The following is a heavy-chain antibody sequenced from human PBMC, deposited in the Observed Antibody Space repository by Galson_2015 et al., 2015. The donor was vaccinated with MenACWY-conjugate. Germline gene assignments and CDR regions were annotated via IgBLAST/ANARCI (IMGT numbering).Heavy chain of an antibody. D-gene: IGHD4-17*01. V-gene: IGHV3-23*01. CDR1: GFSLRNYA. CDR3: AKDKNYGDFGDLDY. Sequence: SLRLSCAASGFSLRNYAMNWVRQAPGKGLEWVSTISGSGGDTYYADSVKGRFTMSRDTSRNTLYLQMSTLRAEDSAVYFCAKDKNYGDFGDLDYWGQGTLVTVSS. J-gene: IGHJ4*02. CDR2: ISGSGGDT.